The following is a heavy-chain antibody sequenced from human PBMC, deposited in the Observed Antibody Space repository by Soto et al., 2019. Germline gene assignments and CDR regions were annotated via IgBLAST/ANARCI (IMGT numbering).Heavy chain of an antibody. J-gene: IGHJ4*02. V-gene: IGHV1-18*01. D-gene: IGHD1-1*01. CDR3: ARGRYGDY. Sequence: QVHLVRSGAAVKKPGASVKVSCKASGYTFTSYGITWVRQAPGQGLEWMGWISAHNGNTDYAQKLQGRVIVTRDTSTSTAYMELRSLRSDDTAVYYCARGRYGDYWGQGALVTVSS. CDR2: ISAHNGNT. CDR1: GYTFTSYG.